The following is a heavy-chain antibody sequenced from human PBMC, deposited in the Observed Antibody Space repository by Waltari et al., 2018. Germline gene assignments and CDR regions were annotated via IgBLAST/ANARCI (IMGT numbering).Heavy chain of an antibody. CDR3: ARDRTNTATNWFDP. CDR1: GYPIRSGYY. V-gene: IGHV4-38-2*02. CDR2: IYHSGST. J-gene: IGHJ5*02. D-gene: IGHD5-18*01. Sequence: QVQLQESGPGLVKPSETLSITCAVSGYPIRSGYYWGWIRQPPGKGLEWIGSIYHSGSTYYNPSLKSRVTISVDTSKNQFSLKLSSVTAADTAVYYCARDRTNTATNWFDPWGQGTLVTVSS.